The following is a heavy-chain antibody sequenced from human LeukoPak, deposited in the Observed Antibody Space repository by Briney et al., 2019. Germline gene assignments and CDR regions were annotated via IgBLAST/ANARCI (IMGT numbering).Heavy chain of an antibody. J-gene: IGHJ5*02. CDR2: INPNSGNT. Sequence: ASVKVSCKASGYTFTSYDINWVRQATGQGLEWMGWINPNSGNTGYAQKFQGRVTITRNTSISTAYMELSSLRSDDTAVYYCARGVARYFEARFDPWGQGTLVTVSS. D-gene: IGHD3-9*01. CDR1: GYTFTSYD. CDR3: ARGVARYFEARFDP. V-gene: IGHV1-8*03.